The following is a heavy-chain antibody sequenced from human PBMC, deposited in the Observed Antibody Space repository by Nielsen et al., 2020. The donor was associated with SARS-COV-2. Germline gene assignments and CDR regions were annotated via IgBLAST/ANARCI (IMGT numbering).Heavy chain of an antibody. CDR2: ISDSGAYT. J-gene: IGHJ6*02. CDR1: GFTFSAYY. Sequence: GGSLRLSCAASGFTFSAYYMTWIRQAPEKGLEWLSYISDSGAYTNYADSVKGRFTISRDNAKNSLFLQMNSLSADDTAVYYCARKGGGYYGSGERLSYYYYGMDVWGQGTTVTVSS. V-gene: IGHV3-11*03. D-gene: IGHD3-10*01. CDR3: ARKGGGYYGSGERLSYYYYGMDV.